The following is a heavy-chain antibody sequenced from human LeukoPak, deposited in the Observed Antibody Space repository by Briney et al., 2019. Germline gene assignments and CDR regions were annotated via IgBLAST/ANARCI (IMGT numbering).Heavy chain of an antibody. CDR1: GFTFSSNG. D-gene: IGHD3-10*01. CDR2: IYSGGST. CDR3: ARGWDYYGSGSFDP. J-gene: IGHJ5*02. Sequence: GGSLRLSCAASGFTFSSNGMHWVRQAPGKGLEWVSVIYSGGSTYYADSVKGRFTISRDNSKNTLYLQMNSLRAEDTAVYYCARGWDYYGSGSFDPWGQGTLVTVSS. V-gene: IGHV3-53*01.